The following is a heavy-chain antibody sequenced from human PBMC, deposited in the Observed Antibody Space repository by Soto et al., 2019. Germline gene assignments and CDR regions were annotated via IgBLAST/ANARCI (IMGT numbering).Heavy chain of an antibody. CDR1: GFTFDDYA. CDR3: AKDIEGRSGGKDQSYWYFDL. Sequence: EVQLVESGGGLVQPGRSLRLSCAASGFTFDDYAMHWVRQAPGKGLEWVSGISWNSGSIGYADSVKGRFTISRDNAKNSLYLQMNSLRAEDTALYYCAKDIEGRSGGKDQSYWYFDLWGRGTLVTVSS. CDR2: ISWNSGSI. D-gene: IGHD2-15*01. J-gene: IGHJ2*01. V-gene: IGHV3-9*01.